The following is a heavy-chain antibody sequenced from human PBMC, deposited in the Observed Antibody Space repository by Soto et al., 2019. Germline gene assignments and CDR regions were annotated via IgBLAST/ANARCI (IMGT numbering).Heavy chain of an antibody. CDR2: IFGNGGGI. Sequence: PGGSLRLSCAASGFTFSTYAMSWVRQAPGKGLEWVSGIFGNGGGISYGDSVKGRFTISRDNSNNMLYLQMHSLRVEDTAVYYCAKDRQPDGLWPFDHWGQGTLVTVSS. CDR1: GFTFSTYA. V-gene: IGHV3-23*01. J-gene: IGHJ4*02. CDR3: AKDRQPDGLWPFDH. D-gene: IGHD2-8*01.